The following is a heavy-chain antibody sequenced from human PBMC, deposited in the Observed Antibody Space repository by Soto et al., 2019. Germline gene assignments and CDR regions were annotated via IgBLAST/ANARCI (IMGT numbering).Heavy chain of an antibody. J-gene: IGHJ4*02. V-gene: IGHV3-7*01. CDR1: GFTFSSYW. CDR3: ARTGDGHHDFLDY. Sequence: GGSLRLSCAASGFTFSSYWMNWARQAPGEGLEWVANINQDGNEDNLLDSVKGRFTISRDNAKNSLFLQMNSLRVDDTAVYYCARTGDGHHDFLDYWGQGALVTVSS. CDR2: INQDGNED. D-gene: IGHD1-1*01.